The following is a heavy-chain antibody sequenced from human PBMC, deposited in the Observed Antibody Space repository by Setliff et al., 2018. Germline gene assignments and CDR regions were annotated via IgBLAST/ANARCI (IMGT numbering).Heavy chain of an antibody. V-gene: IGHV4-61*10. Sequence: SETLSLTCTVSGGSISSGSYYWSWIRQPAGKGLAWIGYIYYSGSPNYNPSLKSRVTISLDTSKNQFSLKLSSVTAADTAVYYCTSVLNSVSDAFDVWGQGTVVTVSS. CDR3: TSVLNSVSDAFDV. CDR2: IYYSGSP. CDR1: GGSISSGSYY. D-gene: IGHD1-26*01. J-gene: IGHJ3*01.